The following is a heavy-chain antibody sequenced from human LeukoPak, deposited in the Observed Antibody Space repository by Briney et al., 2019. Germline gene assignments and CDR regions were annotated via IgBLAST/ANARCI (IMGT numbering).Heavy chain of an antibody. CDR2: IKDSGSP. CDR1: GGSFSGYS. D-gene: IGHD6-19*01. Sequence: PSETLSLTCAVYGGSFSGYSWTWIRQPPGKGLEWIGEIKDSGSPTFNLSLKSRVTMSVDTSNNQFSVRLSSLTAADTAVYYCARGRFSGLPRATTSQFDYWGQGTLVTVSS. J-gene: IGHJ4*02. V-gene: IGHV4-34*01. CDR3: ARGRFSGLPRATTSQFDY.